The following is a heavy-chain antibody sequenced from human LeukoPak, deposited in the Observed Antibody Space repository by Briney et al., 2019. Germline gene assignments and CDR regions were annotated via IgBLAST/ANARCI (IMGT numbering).Heavy chain of an antibody. D-gene: IGHD5-24*01. CDR3: GRGGATQYYYNYYGMDV. CDR2: INPNRGGT. Sequence: GASVKVFCTTSGYTFTGYYMHWVRQAPGQGLEWTGWINPNRGGTNYAQKLQGWVTMTRDTSISTAYMELSRLRSDDTAVYYCGRGGATQYYYNYYGMDVWGQGTTVTVSS. V-gene: IGHV1-2*04. J-gene: IGHJ6*02. CDR1: GYTFTGYY.